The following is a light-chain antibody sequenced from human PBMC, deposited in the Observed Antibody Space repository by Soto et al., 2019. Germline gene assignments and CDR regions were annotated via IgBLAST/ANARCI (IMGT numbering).Light chain of an antibody. CDR1: QSVSSN. Sequence: ETVMTQSPATLSVSPGERATLSCRASQSVSSNLAWYQQKPGQAPRLLIYGASTRATGIPARFSGSGSGTELTLTISSLQSEDFAVYYCQQYKNWPPYTFGQGTKLEIK. CDR3: QQYKNWPPYT. CDR2: GAS. V-gene: IGKV3-15*01. J-gene: IGKJ2*01.